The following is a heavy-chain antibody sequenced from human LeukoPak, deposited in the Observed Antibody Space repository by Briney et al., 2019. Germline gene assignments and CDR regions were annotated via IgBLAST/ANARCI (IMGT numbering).Heavy chain of an antibody. D-gene: IGHD3-16*02. CDR2: IYSGGST. CDR1: GFTFSTYA. Sequence: GGSLRLSCAASGFTFSTYAMSWVRQAPGKGLERVSVIYSGGSTYYADSVKGRFTISRDNTKNTLYLQMNSLRAEDTAVYYCARDRDSTFGGVIVPDWGAFDLWGQGTMVTVSS. CDR3: ARDRDSTFGGVIVPDWGAFDL. J-gene: IGHJ3*01. V-gene: IGHV3-66*01.